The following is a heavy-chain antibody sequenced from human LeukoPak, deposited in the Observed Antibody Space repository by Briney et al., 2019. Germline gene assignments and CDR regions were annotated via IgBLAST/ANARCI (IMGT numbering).Heavy chain of an antibody. CDR1: GFTFSSYG. Sequence: GGSLRPSCAASGFTFSSYGMHWVRQAPGKGLEWVAVIWYDGSNKYYADSVKGRFTISRDNSKNTLYLQMNSLRAEDTAVYYCAKGDCSSTSCSLRPIDYWGQGTLATVSS. D-gene: IGHD2-2*01. CDR2: IWYDGSNK. J-gene: IGHJ4*02. V-gene: IGHV3-33*06. CDR3: AKGDCSSTSCSLRPIDY.